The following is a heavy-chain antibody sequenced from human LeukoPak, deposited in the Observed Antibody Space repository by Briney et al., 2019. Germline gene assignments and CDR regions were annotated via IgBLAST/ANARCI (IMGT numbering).Heavy chain of an antibody. CDR1: GDSISNSGWS. Sequence: PSETLSLTCVVSGDSISNSGWSWGWVRQTPGKGLEWIGTMPYDAHVADRGIPSYNPSLESRVTISADTSKNQLSLEVNSVTAADTASYYCARLTLTGVGGRGWFDLWGQGTLVIVSS. J-gene: IGHJ5*02. CDR2: MPYDAHVADRGIP. D-gene: IGHD3-3*01. V-gene: IGHV4-39*01. CDR3: ARLTLTGVGGRGWFDL.